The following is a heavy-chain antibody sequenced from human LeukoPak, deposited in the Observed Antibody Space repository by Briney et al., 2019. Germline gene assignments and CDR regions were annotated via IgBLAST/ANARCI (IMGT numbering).Heavy chain of an antibody. CDR2: ISAYNGNT. Sequence: ASVKVSCKASGYTFTSYGISWVRQAPGHGLEWMGWISAYNGNTNYAQKLQGRVTMTTDTSTSTAYMELRSLRSDDTAVYYCARALGDTAMVTGWFDPWGQGTLVTVSS. J-gene: IGHJ5*02. V-gene: IGHV1-18*01. CDR3: ARALGDTAMVTGWFDP. D-gene: IGHD5-18*01. CDR1: GYTFTSYG.